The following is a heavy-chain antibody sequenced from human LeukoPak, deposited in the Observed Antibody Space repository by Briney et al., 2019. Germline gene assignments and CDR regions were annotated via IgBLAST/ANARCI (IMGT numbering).Heavy chain of an antibody. CDR1: GYTFTSYG. D-gene: IGHD6-19*01. Sequence: ASVKVSCKASGYTFTSYGISWVRQAPGQGLEWMGWISAYFGNTNYAQKLQGRVTITTDASTSTAYMELSSLRSADTAVYYFARDSTAPVAGTLWSDPWGQGTLVTVSS. J-gene: IGHJ5*02. V-gene: IGHV1-18*01. CDR2: ISAYFGNT. CDR3: ARDSTAPVAGTLWSDP.